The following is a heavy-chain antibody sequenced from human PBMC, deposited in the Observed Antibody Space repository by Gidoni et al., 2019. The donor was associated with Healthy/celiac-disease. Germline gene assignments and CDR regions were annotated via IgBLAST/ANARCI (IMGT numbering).Heavy chain of an antibody. J-gene: IGHJ5*02. CDR1: GYTFTGYY. V-gene: IGHV1-2*02. Sequence: QVQLVQSGADVKKPGASVKVSCKASGYTFTGYYMHWVRQAPGQGLEWMGWINPNSGGTNYAQKFQGRVTMTRDTSISTAYMELSRLRSDDTAVYYCARDQTPTVVTPYNWFDPWGQGTLVTVSS. CDR2: INPNSGGT. D-gene: IGHD4-17*01. CDR3: ARDQTPTVVTPYNWFDP.